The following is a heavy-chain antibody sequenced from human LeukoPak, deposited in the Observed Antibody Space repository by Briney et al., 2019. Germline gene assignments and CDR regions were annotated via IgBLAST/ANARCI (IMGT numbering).Heavy chain of an antibody. CDR1: GFTFSTAW. D-gene: IGHD1-26*01. Sequence: GGSLRLSCAVSGFTFSTAWMSWVRQAPGKGLEWVGRIKTKTDGGTTEYAAPVKGRFTISRDDSGNTLYLQMNSLKTEDTAVYYCTTDLRWEGPPFDYWGQGTLVTVSS. CDR2: IKTKTDGGTT. V-gene: IGHV3-15*01. J-gene: IGHJ4*02. CDR3: TTDLRWEGPPFDY.